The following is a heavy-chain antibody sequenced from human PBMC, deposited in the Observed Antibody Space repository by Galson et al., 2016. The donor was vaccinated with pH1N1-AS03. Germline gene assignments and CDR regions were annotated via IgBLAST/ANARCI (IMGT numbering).Heavy chain of an antibody. D-gene: IGHD2-2*01. CDR1: GFTINNNY. CDR3: ARRNPNPNFAIWYQHDYGMDV. J-gene: IGHJ6*02. CDR2: IYGGGDT. Sequence: SLRLSCAASGFTINNNYMSWVRQAPGKGLEWVSVIYGGGDTFYADFVKGRFAVSRDNAKNTVFLQMNSLRADDTAVYFCARRNPNPNFAIWYQHDYGMDVWGQGTTVTVSS. V-gene: IGHV3-66*01.